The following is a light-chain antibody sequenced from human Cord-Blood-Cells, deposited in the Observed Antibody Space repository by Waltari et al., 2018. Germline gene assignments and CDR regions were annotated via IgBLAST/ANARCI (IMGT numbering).Light chain of an antibody. CDR3: QQSYSTASIT. CDR2: AAS. J-gene: IGKJ5*01. V-gene: IGKV1-39*01. Sequence: DIQMTQSPSSLSASVGDRVTITCRASQSISSYLNWYQQKPGKAPKLLIYAASSLQSGVPSRFSGSGSGTDFTLTISSLQPEDFATYYCQQSYSTASITFGQG. CDR1: QSISSY.